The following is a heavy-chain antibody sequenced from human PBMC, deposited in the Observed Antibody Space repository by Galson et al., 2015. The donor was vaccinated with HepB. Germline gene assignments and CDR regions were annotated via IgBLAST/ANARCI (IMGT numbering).Heavy chain of an antibody. D-gene: IGHD4-17*01. Sequence: SVKVSCKVSGGTFSSYAISWVRQAPGQGLEWMGGIIPILGIANYAQKFQGRVTITADKSTSTAYMELSSLRSEDTAVYYCVGDADYGDEGWFDPWGQGTLVTVSS. V-gene: IGHV1-69*10. CDR3: VGDADYGDEGWFDP. J-gene: IGHJ5*02. CDR2: IIPILGIA. CDR1: GGTFSSYA.